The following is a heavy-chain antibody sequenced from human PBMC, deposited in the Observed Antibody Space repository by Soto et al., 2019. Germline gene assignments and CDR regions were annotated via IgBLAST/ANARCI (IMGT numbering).Heavy chain of an antibody. CDR3: ARDSGVDTAMDRIPDYYYGMDV. J-gene: IGHJ6*02. CDR2: INSDGSST. CDR1: GFTFSSYW. V-gene: IGHV3-74*01. D-gene: IGHD5-18*01. Sequence: GESLRLSCAASGFTFSSYWMHWVRQAPGKGLVWVSRINSDGSSTSYADSVKGRFTISRDNAKNTLYLQMNSLRAEDTAVYYCARDSGVDTAMDRIPDYYYGMDVWGQGTTVTVSS.